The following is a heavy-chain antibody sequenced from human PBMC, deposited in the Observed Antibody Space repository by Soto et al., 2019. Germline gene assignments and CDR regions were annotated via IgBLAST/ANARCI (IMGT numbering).Heavy chain of an antibody. CDR1: GYTFTSYD. CDR3: AREMATTWGAFDI. J-gene: IGHJ3*02. D-gene: IGHD5-12*01. Sequence: ASVKVSCKASGYTFTSYDINWVRQATGQGLEWMGWINAGNGNTKYSQKFQGRVTITRDTSASTAYMELSSLRSEDTAVYYCAREMATTWGAFDIWGQGTMVTVSS. CDR2: INAGNGNT. V-gene: IGHV1-3*01.